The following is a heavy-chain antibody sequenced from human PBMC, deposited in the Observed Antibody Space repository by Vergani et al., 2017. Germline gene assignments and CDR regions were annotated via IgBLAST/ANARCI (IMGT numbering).Heavy chain of an antibody. CDR2: IRTKAFGETT. CDR1: GFTFGDYA. Sequence: EVQLLESGGGLVQPGRSLRLSCEASGFTFGDYAVTWVRQAPGKGLGYIGFIRTKAFGETTDYAASVKGRFFISRDDSKSIAYLHLNRLKTEDTAVYYCTRDDRDCRGNCHSETIDYWGQGTLVTVSS. CDR3: TRDDRDCRGNCHSETIDY. J-gene: IGHJ4*02. D-gene: IGHD2-21*02. V-gene: IGHV3-49*04.